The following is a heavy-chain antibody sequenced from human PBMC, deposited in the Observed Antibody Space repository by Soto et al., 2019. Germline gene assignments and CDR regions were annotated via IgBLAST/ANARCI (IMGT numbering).Heavy chain of an antibody. CDR3: ARAPYEDYAVPEPNYFDS. J-gene: IGHJ4*02. CDR1: GGTFSTLA. V-gene: IGHV1-69*01. D-gene: IGHD4-17*01. CDR2: IIPIYGRP. Sequence: QVQLVQSGTAVKKPGSSVKVSCKASGGTFSTLAVSWVRQAPGQGLEWMGGIIPIYGRPVYAQKFQGRVTITADESTSRVYMELSSLSSEDTAVYYCARAPYEDYAVPEPNYFDSWGQGTLVTVPS.